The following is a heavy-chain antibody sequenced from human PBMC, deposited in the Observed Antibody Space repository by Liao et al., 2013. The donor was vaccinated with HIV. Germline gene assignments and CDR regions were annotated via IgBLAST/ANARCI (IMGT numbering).Heavy chain of an antibody. V-gene: IGHV4-34*01. CDR2: INHSGST. D-gene: IGHD3-22*01. J-gene: IGHJ4*02. CDR3: ARGNRGSSGPYFDY. CDR1: GGSFSGYY. Sequence: QVQLQQWGAGLLKPSETLSLTCAVYGGSFSGYYWSWIRQPPGKGLEWIGEINHSGSTNYNPSLKSRVTISVDTSKNQFSLKLSSVTAADTAVYYCARGNRGSSGPYFDYWGQGTLVTVSS.